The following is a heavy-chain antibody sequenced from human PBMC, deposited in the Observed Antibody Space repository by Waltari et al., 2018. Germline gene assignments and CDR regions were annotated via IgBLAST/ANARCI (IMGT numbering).Heavy chain of an antibody. D-gene: IGHD2-2*01. J-gene: IGHJ5*02. Sequence: QVQLVQSGAEVKKPGASVKVSCKASGYTFTSYDINWVRQATGQWLEWMGWMKPNSGNTGYAQKFQGRVTMTRNTSISTAYMELSSLRSEDTAVYYCARVIKYCSSTSCSQGWFDPWGQGTLVTVSS. CDR1: GYTFTSYD. CDR2: MKPNSGNT. CDR3: ARVIKYCSSTSCSQGWFDP. V-gene: IGHV1-8*01.